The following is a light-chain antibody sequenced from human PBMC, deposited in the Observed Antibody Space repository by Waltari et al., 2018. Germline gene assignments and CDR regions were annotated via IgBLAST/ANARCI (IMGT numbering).Light chain of an antibody. CDR3: QQTSSYTPGWT. CDR2: AAS. V-gene: IGKV1-9*01. CDR1: QGISSD. Sequence: IQLTQSPSFLSASVGDRLTITCRASQGISSDLAWYQKKPGKAPKLLIYAASTLQGGVPTRFSGSGAGTEFPLTISSLQPEDFATYYCQQTSSYTPGWTFRQGTKVEIK. J-gene: IGKJ1*01.